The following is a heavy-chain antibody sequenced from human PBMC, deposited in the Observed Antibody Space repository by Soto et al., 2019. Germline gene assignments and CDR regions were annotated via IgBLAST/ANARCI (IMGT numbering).Heavy chain of an antibody. CDR3: SGGGRPGQIDWFDP. CDR1: GGSLSSCNW. D-gene: IGHD2-21*01. CDR2: IYRYGST. J-gene: IGHJ5*02. V-gene: IGHV4-4*02. Sequence: QVQLQESGPRLVKPSGTLSLTCAVYGGSLSSCNWWSWVRQPPGKGLEWIGEIYRYGSTSYNPSLKSRVTIAVAKSKKQISLKMTSLTAADAAVYFCSGGGRPGQIDWFDPWGQGILVTVSS.